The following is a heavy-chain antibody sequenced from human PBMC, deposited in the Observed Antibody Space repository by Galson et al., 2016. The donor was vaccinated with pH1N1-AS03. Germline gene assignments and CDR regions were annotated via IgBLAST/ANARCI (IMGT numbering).Heavy chain of an antibody. CDR1: GFTVSSKY. J-gene: IGHJ3*02. CDR2: IYSGGST. D-gene: IGHD4-23*01. Sequence: SLRLSCVVSGFTVSSKYMSWVRQAPEKGLEWVSSIYSGGSTYYTDSVKGRFTISRDDSKATLFLRMSSLRPEDTAVYYCASVTSAWPTVGAFGIWGQGSVVTVSS. CDR3: ASVTSAWPTVGAFGI. V-gene: IGHV3-66*02.